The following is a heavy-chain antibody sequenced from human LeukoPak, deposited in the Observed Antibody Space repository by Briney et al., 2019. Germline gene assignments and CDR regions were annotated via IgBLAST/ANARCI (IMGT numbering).Heavy chain of an antibody. Sequence: ASVKVSCKASGYTFSNYAISWVRQAPGQGLEWMGWIGAYNGNPDYTQSLQGRVTMTTDTSTSTAYMELRSLKSDDTAVYYCAREAPGGAFDVWGRGTMVTVS. V-gene: IGHV1-18*01. CDR3: AREAPGGAFDV. CDR2: IGAYNGNP. J-gene: IGHJ3*01. D-gene: IGHD3-16*01. CDR1: GYTFSNYA.